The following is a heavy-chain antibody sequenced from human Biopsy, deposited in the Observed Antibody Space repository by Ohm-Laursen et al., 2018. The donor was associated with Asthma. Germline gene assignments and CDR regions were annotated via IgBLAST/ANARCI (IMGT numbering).Heavy chain of an antibody. CDR1: GGTFSSDS. V-gene: IGHV1-69*15. Sequence: SSVKVSCKASGGTFSSDSINWVRQAPGQGLEWMGRIIPIFGPTNYAQKFQGRVTISADDSTSTAYMELSSLSSEDTALYYCARGPEYVRSSGALDYWGQGTLVTVSS. D-gene: IGHD2-2*01. CDR3: ARGPEYVRSSGALDY. CDR2: IIPIFGPT. J-gene: IGHJ4*02.